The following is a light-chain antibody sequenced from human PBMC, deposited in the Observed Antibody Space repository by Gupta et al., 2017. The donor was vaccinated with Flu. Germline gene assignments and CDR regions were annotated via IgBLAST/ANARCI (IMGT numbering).Light chain of an antibody. J-gene: IGKJ3*01. CDR3: QQYNNWPFT. CDR1: QSVSSN. Sequence: PATLSVSPGERVTLSCRASQSVSSNLAWYQQKPGQAPRLLIYGASTRATGIPARFSGSGSGTEFTLTISSLQSEDFAVYYCQQYNNWPFTFGPGTKVDIK. V-gene: IGKV3-15*01. CDR2: GAS.